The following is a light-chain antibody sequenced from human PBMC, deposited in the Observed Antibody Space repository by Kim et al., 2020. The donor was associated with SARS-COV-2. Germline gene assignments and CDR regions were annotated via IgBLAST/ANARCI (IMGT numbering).Light chain of an antibody. CDR2: GAS. J-gene: IGKJ4*01. V-gene: IGKV3-15*01. Sequence: EIVMTQSPATLSVSPGERATLSCRASQSVRSNLAWYQQTPGQAPRLLIYGASARATGIPVRFSGSGSGTEFTLTISSLQSEDFAVYYCQQHNNWPLTFGGGTKVDI. CDR3: QQHNNWPLT. CDR1: QSVRSN.